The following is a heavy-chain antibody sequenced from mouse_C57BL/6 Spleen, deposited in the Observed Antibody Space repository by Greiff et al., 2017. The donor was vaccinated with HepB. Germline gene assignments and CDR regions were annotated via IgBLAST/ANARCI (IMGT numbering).Heavy chain of an antibody. D-gene: IGHD2-3*01. J-gene: IGHJ3*01. CDR3: ARDDGYYPSFAY. CDR2: IHPNSGST. Sequence: QVQLQQPGAELVKPGASVKLSCKASGYTFTSYWMHWVKQRPGQGLEWIGMIHPNSGSTNYNEKFKSKATLTVDKSSSTAYMQLSSLTSEDSAVYYCARDDGYYPSFAYWGQGTLVTVSA. CDR1: GYTFTSYW. V-gene: IGHV1-64*01.